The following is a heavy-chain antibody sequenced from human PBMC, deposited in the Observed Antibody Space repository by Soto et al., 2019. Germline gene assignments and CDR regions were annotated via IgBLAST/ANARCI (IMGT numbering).Heavy chain of an antibody. V-gene: IGHV3-21*01. Sequence: GGSLRLSCAASGFTFSSYSMNWVRQAPGKGLEWVSSISSSSSYIYYADSVKGRFTISRDNAKNSLYLQMNSLRAEGTAVYYCATIPSATFDYWGQGTLVTVSS. J-gene: IGHJ4*02. CDR1: GFTFSSYS. CDR3: ATIPSATFDY. CDR2: ISSSSSYI. D-gene: IGHD5-12*01.